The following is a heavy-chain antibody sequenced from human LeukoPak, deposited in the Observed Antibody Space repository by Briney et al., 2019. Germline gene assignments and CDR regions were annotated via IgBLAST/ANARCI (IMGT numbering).Heavy chain of an antibody. D-gene: IGHD3-10*01. CDR2: IYYSGST. CDR3: ARVAGSYSLDY. V-gene: IGHV4-59*01. CDR1: GGSISSYY. J-gene: IGHJ4*02. Sequence: SETLSPTCTVSGGSISSYYWSWIRQPPGKGLEWIGYIYYSGSTNYNPSLKSRVTISVDTSKNQFSLKLSSVTAADTAVYYCARVAGSYSLDYWGQGTLVTVSS.